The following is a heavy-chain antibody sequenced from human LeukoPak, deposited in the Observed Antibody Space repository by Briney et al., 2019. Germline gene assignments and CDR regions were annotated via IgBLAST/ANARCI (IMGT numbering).Heavy chain of an antibody. CDR1: GGSISSYY. D-gene: IGHD6-6*01. CDR2: IYTSGST. Sequence: PSETLSLTCTVSGGSISSYYWSWIRQPPGKGLEWIGYIYTSGSTNYNPSLKSRVTISVDTSKNQFSLKLSSVTAADTAVYYCARQEYSSFGWGFDYWGQGTLVTVSS. V-gene: IGHV4-4*09. CDR3: ARQEYSSFGWGFDY. J-gene: IGHJ4*02.